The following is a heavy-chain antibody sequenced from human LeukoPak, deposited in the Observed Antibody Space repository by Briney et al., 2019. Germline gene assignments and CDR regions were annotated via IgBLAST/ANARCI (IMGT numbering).Heavy chain of an antibody. J-gene: IGHJ3*02. CDR3: ARGSRRLRAFDI. CDR2: INHSGST. D-gene: IGHD5-18*01. Sequence: GSLRLSCAASGFTFSSYGMSWVRQPPGKGLEWIGEINHSGSTNYNPSLKSRVTISVDTSKSQVSLKLSSVTAADTAVYYCARGSRRLRAFDIWGQGTMVTVSS. V-gene: IGHV4-34*01. CDR1: GFTFSSYG.